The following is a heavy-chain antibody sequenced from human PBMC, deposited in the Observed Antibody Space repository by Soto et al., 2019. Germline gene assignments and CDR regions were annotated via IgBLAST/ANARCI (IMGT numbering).Heavy chain of an antibody. CDR1: GFTFSRYS. J-gene: IGHJ6*02. V-gene: IGHV3-21*01. D-gene: IGHD3-9*01. CDR3: AREETDWHLAYGLDV. Sequence: GGSLRLSCAGSGFTFSRYSMNWVRQAPGKGLEWVASIGTRGDIYYAESVKGRLTISRDNAKNSLSLEMDSLRVEDTGVYYCAREETDWHLAYGLDVWGQGTTVTVSS. CDR2: IGTRGDI.